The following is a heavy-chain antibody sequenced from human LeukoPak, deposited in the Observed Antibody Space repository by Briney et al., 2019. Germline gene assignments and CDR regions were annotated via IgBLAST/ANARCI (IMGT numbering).Heavy chain of an antibody. CDR1: GGSISSYY. CDR3: ARVSGWNPLQAAHLDY. CDR2: IYYSGST. Sequence: SETLSLTCTVSGGSISSYYWSWIRQPPGKGLEWIGYIYYSGSTNYNPSLKSRVTISVDTSKNQFSLKLSSVTAADTAVYYCARVSGWNPLQAAHLDYWGQGTLVTVSS. J-gene: IGHJ4*02. V-gene: IGHV4-59*12. D-gene: IGHD6-19*01.